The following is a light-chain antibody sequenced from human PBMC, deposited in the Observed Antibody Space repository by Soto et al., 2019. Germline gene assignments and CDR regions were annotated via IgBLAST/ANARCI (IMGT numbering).Light chain of an antibody. CDR1: QDIAMY. CDR2: TAS. CDR3: QQTRSYPST. J-gene: IGKJ4*01. Sequence: IQLTQSPPSLSASVGDRVTITCRASQDIAMYLAWYQQKPGEAPNLLIHTASTLHGGVPSRFSGSGSGTDFTLTITSLQAEDFATYYCQQTRSYPSTFGGGTKVDIK. V-gene: IGKV1-9*01.